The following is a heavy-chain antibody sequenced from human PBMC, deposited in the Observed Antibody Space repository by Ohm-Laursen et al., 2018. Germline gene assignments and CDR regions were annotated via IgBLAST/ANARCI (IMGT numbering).Heavy chain of an antibody. CDR2: ISGSGGST. D-gene: IGHD2-15*01. J-gene: IGHJ3*02. V-gene: IGHV3-23*01. Sequence: SLRLSCAASGFTFSSYAMSWVRQAPGKGLEWVSAISGSGGSTYYADSVKGRFTISRDNAKNSLYLQMNSLRAEDTAVYYCAKDRMGAFDIWGQGTMVTVSS. CDR3: AKDRMGAFDI. CDR1: GFTFSSYA.